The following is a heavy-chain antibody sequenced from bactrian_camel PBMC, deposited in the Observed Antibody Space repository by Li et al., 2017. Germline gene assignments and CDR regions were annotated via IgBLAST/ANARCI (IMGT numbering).Heavy chain of an antibody. V-gene: IGHV3S42*01. CDR1: ADIYSTYC. D-gene: IGHD1*01. Sequence: DVQLVESGGGSVQAGGSLRLSCVASRSADIYSTYCMGWFRQAPGKEREGVAYIDGRGARTGYGRDVQGRFTISRDNAQKTLYLQMDNLKPEDSGMYFCASRGGYCSGFDHFKYAYWGQGTQVTVS. CDR3: ASRGGYCSGFDHFKYAY. CDR2: IDGRGART. J-gene: IGHJ4*01.